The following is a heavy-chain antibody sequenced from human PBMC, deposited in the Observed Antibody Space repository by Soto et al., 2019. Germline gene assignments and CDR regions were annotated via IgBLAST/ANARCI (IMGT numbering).Heavy chain of an antibody. Sequence: GSLRLSCAASGFTFSSYGMHWVRQAPGKGLEWVAVISYDGSNKYYADSVKGRFTISRDNSKNTLYLQMNSLRAEDTAVYYCAKAYGYNYGGAFDYWGQGTLVTVSS. CDR3: AKAYGYNYGGAFDY. D-gene: IGHD5-12*01. J-gene: IGHJ4*02. CDR1: GFTFSSYG. CDR2: ISYDGSNK. V-gene: IGHV3-30*18.